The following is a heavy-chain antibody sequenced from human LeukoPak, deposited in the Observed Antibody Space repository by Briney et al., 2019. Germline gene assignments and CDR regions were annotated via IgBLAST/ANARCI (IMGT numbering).Heavy chain of an antibody. J-gene: IGHJ4*02. CDR3: ARNRKGWLQSTYYDF. CDR1: DDSPCSTAYY. D-gene: IGHD5-24*01. V-gene: IGHV4-39*01. CDR2: VYDSGTT. Sequence: PSETLSLTCTISDDSPCSTAYYCGCVRQPPGKAMEWIGHVYDSGTTYYNPSLESRVTISADTSKNQFSLSLTAVTAADTAVYYCARNRKGWLQSTYYDFWGQGILVTVSS.